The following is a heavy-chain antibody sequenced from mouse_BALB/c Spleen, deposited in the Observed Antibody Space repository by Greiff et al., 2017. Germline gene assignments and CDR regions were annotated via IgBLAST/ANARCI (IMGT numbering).Heavy chain of an antibody. V-gene: IGHV7-3*02. CDR1: GFTFTDYY. Sequence: EVKVEESGGGLVQPGGSLRLSCATSGFTFTDYYMSWVRQPPGKALEWLGFIRNKANGYTTEYSASVKGRFTISRDNSQSILYLQMNTLRAEDSATYYCARDRAYWGQGTLVTVSA. CDR2: IRNKANGYTT. CDR3: ARDRAY. J-gene: IGHJ3*01.